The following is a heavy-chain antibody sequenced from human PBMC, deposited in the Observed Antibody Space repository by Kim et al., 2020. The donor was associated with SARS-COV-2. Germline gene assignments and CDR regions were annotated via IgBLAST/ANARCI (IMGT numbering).Heavy chain of an antibody. Sequence: GGSLRLSCAASGFTFGDYAMHWVRQAPGKGLEWVSGIIWNSGSIGYADSVKGRFTISRDNAKNSLYLQMNSLRAEDTALYYCAKDRTTRFLASFPLRGDFQHWGQGTLVTVSS. D-gene: IGHD3-3*01. V-gene: IGHV3-9*01. CDR2: IIWNSGSI. J-gene: IGHJ1*01. CDR1: GFTFGDYA. CDR3: AKDRTTRFLASFPLRGDFQH.